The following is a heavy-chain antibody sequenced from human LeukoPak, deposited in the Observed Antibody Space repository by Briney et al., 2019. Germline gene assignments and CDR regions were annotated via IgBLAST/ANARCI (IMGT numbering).Heavy chain of an antibody. D-gene: IGHD1-26*01. J-gene: IGHJ4*02. CDR2: IHASATT. CDR3: ARDARDTSGSYPYFNY. CDR1: GGSISSYF. Sequence: PSETLSLTCNVSGGSISSYFWTWIRQPAGKGLEWIGRIHASATTNYNSSLKSRVSMSVDTSKNQFSLKLTSVTAADTAVYFCARDARDTSGSYPYFNYWGQGTLVTVSS. V-gene: IGHV4-4*07.